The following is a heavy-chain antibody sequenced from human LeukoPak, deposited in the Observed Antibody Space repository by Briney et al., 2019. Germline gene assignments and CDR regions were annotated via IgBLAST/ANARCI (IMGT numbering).Heavy chain of an antibody. Sequence: SETLSLTCAVYGGSFSGYHWSWIRQPAGKGLEWIGHIYSSGSTNYNPSLKSRVTMSVDTSKNQFSLKLSSVTAADTAVYYCARDLNYCDSSGYFDYWGQGTLVTVSS. J-gene: IGHJ4*02. CDR2: IYSSGST. CDR3: ARDLNYCDSSGYFDY. CDR1: GGSFSGYH. D-gene: IGHD3-22*01. V-gene: IGHV4-4*07.